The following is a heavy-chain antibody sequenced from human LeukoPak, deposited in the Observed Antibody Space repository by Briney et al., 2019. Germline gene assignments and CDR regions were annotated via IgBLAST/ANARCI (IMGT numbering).Heavy chain of an antibody. CDR3: ARDVLR. CDR1: GFTFSTYW. CDR2: INTDGSSA. D-gene: IGHD5/OR15-5a*01. V-gene: IGHV3-74*01. J-gene: IGHJ4*02. Sequence: PGWSLILSCAASGFTFSTYWMHWVRQAPGKGLVWVSHINTDGSSATYADSVKGRFTISRDNAKNTLYLQMNSLRPEDTAVYYCARDVLRRGQGILVTVSS.